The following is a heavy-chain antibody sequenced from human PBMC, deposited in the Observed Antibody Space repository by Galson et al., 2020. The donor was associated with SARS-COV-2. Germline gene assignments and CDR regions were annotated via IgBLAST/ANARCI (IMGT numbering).Heavy chain of an antibody. CDR1: GGSINSGSYY. J-gene: IGHJ4*02. D-gene: IGHD1-26*01. V-gene: IGHV4-61*02. CDR2: IYTSGST. Sequence: TLSLTCTVSGGSINSGSYYWSWIRQPAGKGLEWIGRIYTSGSTNYNPSLKSRVTISLDTSKNQFSLRLSSVTAADTAVYYCARESRWELYFDYWGQGTLVTVSS. CDR3: ARESRWELYFDY.